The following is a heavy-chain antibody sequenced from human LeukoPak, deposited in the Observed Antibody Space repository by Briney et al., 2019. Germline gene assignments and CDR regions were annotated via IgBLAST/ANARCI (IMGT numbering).Heavy chain of an antibody. D-gene: IGHD3-10*01. Sequence: ASVKVSCKASGYTFNIYGIIWVGQAPGQGLEWVGWISTYNGNTNYAPNIQDRVTMTTDTSTSTAYMELRSLRSDNTAVYYCGRALLGGSDIYTPFSYWGQGTLVTVSS. CDR2: ISTYNGNT. CDR1: GYTFNIYG. J-gene: IGHJ4*02. CDR3: GRALLGGSDIYTPFSY. V-gene: IGHV1-18*01.